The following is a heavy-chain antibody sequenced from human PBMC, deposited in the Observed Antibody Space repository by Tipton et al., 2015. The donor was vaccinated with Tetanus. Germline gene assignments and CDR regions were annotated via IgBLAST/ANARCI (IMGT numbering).Heavy chain of an antibody. CDR1: GDSISSTGYF. CDR2: ISHSGDS. D-gene: IGHD4-17*01. V-gene: IGHV4-31*03. Sequence: TLSLTCTVSGDSISSTGYFWTWIRQHPGQGLEWIGYISHSGDSHYNPSLKSRGAISLDTSKNQFTLQLTSVTAADTAVYYCARSYGDTFLFRLDYWGQGALVTVSS. J-gene: IGHJ4*02. CDR3: ARSYGDTFLFRLDY.